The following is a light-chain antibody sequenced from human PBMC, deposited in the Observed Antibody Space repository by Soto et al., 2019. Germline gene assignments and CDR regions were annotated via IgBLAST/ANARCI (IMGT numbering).Light chain of an antibody. V-gene: IGKV3-15*01. CDR1: QSISSN. J-gene: IGKJ1*01. CDR2: GAS. CDR3: LQYHNLWA. Sequence: EIVMTQSPATLSVSPGERATLSCRASQSISSNLAWYQQKPGQAPRLLIDGASTRATGIPARFSGSGSGTDFTLTISRLEPEDFAVYSCLQYHNLWAFGQGTKVDI.